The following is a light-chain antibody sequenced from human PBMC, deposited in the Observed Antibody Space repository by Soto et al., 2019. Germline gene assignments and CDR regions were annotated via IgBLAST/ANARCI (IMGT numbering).Light chain of an antibody. Sequence: QSALTQPASVSGSPGQSITISCTGTSSDVGAYNYVSWYQQHPGKAPKLMIYDVSNRPSGVSNRFSGSKSGNTASLTISGLQAEDGAEYYCSSYTSSSTLVVFGGGTKLTVL. V-gene: IGLV2-14*01. CDR3: SSYTSSSTLVV. CDR1: SSDVGAYNY. J-gene: IGLJ2*01. CDR2: DVS.